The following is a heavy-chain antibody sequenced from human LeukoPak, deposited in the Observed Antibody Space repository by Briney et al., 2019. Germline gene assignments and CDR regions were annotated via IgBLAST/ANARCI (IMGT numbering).Heavy chain of an antibody. Sequence: GGSLRLSCSASGFTFSSYAMHWVRQAPGKGLECVSAISSNGGSTYYGDSVKGRFTISRDNSKNTMYLQKISLRAEDAAVYYCVKGRAGGVVPAAIDAFDFWGQGTMVTVSS. CDR1: GFTFSSYA. V-gene: IGHV3-64D*06. CDR3: VKGRAGGVVPAAIDAFDF. J-gene: IGHJ3*01. D-gene: IGHD2-2*01. CDR2: ISSNGGST.